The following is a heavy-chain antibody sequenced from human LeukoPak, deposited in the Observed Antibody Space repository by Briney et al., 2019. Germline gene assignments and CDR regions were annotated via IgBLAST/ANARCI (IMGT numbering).Heavy chain of an antibody. CDR2: INPNSGDT. CDR1: GYTFTVYY. Sequence: ASVNVSFKASGYTFTVYYMHWVRQAPGQGVEWMGWINPNSGDTNYAQRFQGRVTITSDTSISTAYMELSRLRSHDTAVYYCARAPNHYDSSGYSDFWGQGTLVTVSS. V-gene: IGHV1-2*02. CDR3: ARAPNHYDSSGYSDF. J-gene: IGHJ4*02. D-gene: IGHD3-22*01.